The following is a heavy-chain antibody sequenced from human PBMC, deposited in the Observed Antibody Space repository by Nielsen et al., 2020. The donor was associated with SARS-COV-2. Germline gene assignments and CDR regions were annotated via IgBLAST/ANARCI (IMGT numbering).Heavy chain of an antibody. CDR2: FDPGDAET. J-gene: IGHJ4*02. CDR1: GYTLSEFS. V-gene: IGHV1-24*01. D-gene: IGHD3-3*01. Sequence: ASVQVSCKVSGYTLSEFSIHWVRQAPGKGLEWMGGFDPGDAETVYAQKFQGRITMTEDTSADTAYMDLSSLRTEDTAVYYCATSLVAAIFGVLDYWGPGTLVTVSS. CDR3: ATSLVAAIFGVLDY.